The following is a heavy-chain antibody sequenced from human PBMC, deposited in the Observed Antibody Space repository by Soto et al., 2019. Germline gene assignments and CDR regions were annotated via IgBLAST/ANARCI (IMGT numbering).Heavy chain of an antibody. CDR1: GFTFSSYA. CDR3: AKDLSQRRGLSGADY. CDR2: ISGSGGST. V-gene: IGHV3-23*01. J-gene: IGHJ4*02. Sequence: PGGSLRLSCAASGFTFSSYAMSWVRQAPGKGLEWVSAISGSGGSTYYADSVKGRFTISRDNSKNTLYLQMNSLRAADTAVYYCAKDLSQRRGLSGADYWGQGTLVTVSS. D-gene: IGHD5-12*01.